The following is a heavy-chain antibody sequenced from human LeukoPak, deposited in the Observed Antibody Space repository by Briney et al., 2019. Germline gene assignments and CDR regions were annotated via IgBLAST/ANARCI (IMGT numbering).Heavy chain of an antibody. CDR3: AKVIGRLHYGAYDY. D-gene: IGHD3-10*01. J-gene: IGHJ4*02. CDR1: GFTFSSYA. CDR2: ISGSGGST. Sequence: PGGSLRLSCAASGFTFSSYAMSWVRQAPGKGLEWVSAISGSGGSTYYADSVKGRFTISRDNSKNTLYLQMNSLRAEDTAVYYCAKVIGRLHYGAYDYWGQGTLVTVSS. V-gene: IGHV3-23*01.